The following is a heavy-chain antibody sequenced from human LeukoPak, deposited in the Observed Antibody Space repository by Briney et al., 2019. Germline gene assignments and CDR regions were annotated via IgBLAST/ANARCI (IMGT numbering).Heavy chain of an antibody. CDR1: GGSISSYY. CDR2: IYYSGST. J-gene: IGHJ4*02. D-gene: IGHD3-22*01. CDR3: AREGYYDSSGYSHFDY. V-gene: IGHV4-59*01. Sequence: SETLSLTCTVSGGSISSYYWSWIRQPPGKGLEWIGYIYYSGSTNYNPSLKSRVTISVDTSKNQFSLKLSSVTAADTAVYYCAREGYYDSSGYSHFDYWGQGTLVTASS.